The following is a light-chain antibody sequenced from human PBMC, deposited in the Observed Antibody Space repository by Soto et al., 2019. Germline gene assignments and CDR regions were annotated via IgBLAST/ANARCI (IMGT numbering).Light chain of an antibody. CDR3: QQRSYWLT. J-gene: IGKJ4*01. CDR1: QSVGNN. CDR2: GAY. V-gene: IGKV3-15*01. Sequence: EIVMTQSPATLSVSPGERTTLSCRASQSVGNNLAWYQQKPGQAPRLLIYGAYTRATGIPARFSGSGSGTDLTLTISSLEPEDFAVYYCQQRSYWLTFGGGTKVDIK.